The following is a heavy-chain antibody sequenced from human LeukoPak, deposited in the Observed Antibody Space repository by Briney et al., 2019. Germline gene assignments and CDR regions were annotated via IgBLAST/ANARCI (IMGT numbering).Heavy chain of an antibody. D-gene: IGHD6-6*01. J-gene: IGHJ6*03. CDR2: ITASGGRT. CDR3: AKVPSSSRTYYYYYMDV. CDR1: GFTFSKYA. V-gene: IGHV3-23*01. Sequence: GGSLRLSCAASGFTFSKYAMSWVRQAPGKGLEWVSGITASGGRTDYADSVKGRFTISRDNSKNTLYLQLNSLRAEDTAVYYCAKVPSSSRTYYYYYMDVWGKGTTVTVSS.